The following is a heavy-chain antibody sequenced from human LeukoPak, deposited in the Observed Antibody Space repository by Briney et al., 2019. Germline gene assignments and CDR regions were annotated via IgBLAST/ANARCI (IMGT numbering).Heavy chain of an antibody. J-gene: IGHJ5*02. Sequence: SETLSLTCTVSGGSISSSSYYWGWIRQPPGKGLEWIGSIYYSGSTYYNPSLKSRVTISVDTSKNQFSLKLSSVTAADTAVYYCARFSSSTSWWFDPWGQGTLVTVSS. D-gene: IGHD2-2*01. V-gene: IGHV4-39*01. CDR1: GGSISSSSYY. CDR2: IYYSGST. CDR3: ARFSSSTSWWFDP.